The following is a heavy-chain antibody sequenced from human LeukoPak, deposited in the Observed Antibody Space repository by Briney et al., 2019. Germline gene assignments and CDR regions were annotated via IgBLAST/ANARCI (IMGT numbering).Heavy chain of an antibody. CDR3: ARAITMVRGVTIDPGMDV. D-gene: IGHD3-10*01. J-gene: IGHJ6*02. Sequence: SETLSLTCTVSGGSISSYYWSWIRQPAGKGLEWVGRIYTSGSTNYNPSLKSRVTMSVDTSKNQFSLKLSSVTAADTAVYYCARAITMVRGVTIDPGMDVWGQGTTVTVSS. CDR1: GGSISSYY. CDR2: IYTSGST. V-gene: IGHV4-4*07.